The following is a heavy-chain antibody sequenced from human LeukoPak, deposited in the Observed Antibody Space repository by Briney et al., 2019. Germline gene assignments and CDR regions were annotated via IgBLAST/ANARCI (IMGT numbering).Heavy chain of an antibody. J-gene: IGHJ5*02. D-gene: IGHD3-16*01. CDR1: GFIFSGYW. CDR3: AKDWTPHNRVYDCLDA. CDR2: IGSGADL. V-gene: IGHV3-69-1*01. Sequence: GGSLRLSCAASGFIFSGYWMHWVRQAPGKGPEWVATIGSGADLFYAESVKGRFTISRDDPRNTVWLQMNSLRAEDTALYYCAKDWTPHNRVYDCLDAWGQGTQVTVSS.